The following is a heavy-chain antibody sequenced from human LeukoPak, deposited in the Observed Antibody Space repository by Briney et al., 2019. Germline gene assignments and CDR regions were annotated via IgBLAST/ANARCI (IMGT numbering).Heavy chain of an antibody. V-gene: IGHV3-23*01. CDR2: ISGSGGST. Sequence: GRSLRLSCAASGFTFGSYAMHWVRQAPGKGLEWVSAISGSGGSTYYADSVKGRFTISRDNSKNTLYLQMNSLRAEDTAVYYCAKDLYCSSTSCAPEGRFDYWGQGTLVTVSS. CDR3: AKDLYCSSTSCAPEGRFDY. J-gene: IGHJ4*02. D-gene: IGHD2-2*01. CDR1: GFTFGSYA.